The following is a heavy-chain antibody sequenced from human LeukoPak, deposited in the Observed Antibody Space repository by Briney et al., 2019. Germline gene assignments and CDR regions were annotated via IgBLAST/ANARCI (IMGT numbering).Heavy chain of an antibody. CDR3: ARVDTAMVIKTDY. Sequence: GATVKVSCKASGYTFAGYYMHWARQAPGQGLEWMGWINSDSGATNYAQNFQGRVTMTRDTSISTAYMELSSLRSDDTAVYYCARVDTAMVIKTDYWGQGTLVTVS. D-gene: IGHD5-18*01. V-gene: IGHV1-2*02. CDR1: GYTFAGYY. J-gene: IGHJ4*02. CDR2: INSDSGAT.